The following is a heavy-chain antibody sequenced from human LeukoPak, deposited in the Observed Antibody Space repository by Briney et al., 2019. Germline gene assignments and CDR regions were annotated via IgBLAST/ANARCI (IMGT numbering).Heavy chain of an antibody. D-gene: IGHD5-12*01. Sequence: ASVKVSCKASGYTFTNYYMHWVRQAPGQGLEWMGIINPSGGSTNYAQKFQGRVTMTRDTSTSAVYMELSSLRSEDTAVYYCAREHSGYDSWGQGTLLTVSS. CDR1: GYTFTNYY. CDR2: INPSGGST. J-gene: IGHJ5*02. CDR3: AREHSGYDS. V-gene: IGHV1-46*01.